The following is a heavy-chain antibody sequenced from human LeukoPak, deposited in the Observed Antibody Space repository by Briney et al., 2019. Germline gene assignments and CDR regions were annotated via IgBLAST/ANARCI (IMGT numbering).Heavy chain of an antibody. CDR3: AKDTGRSWYYHMDV. CDR1: GFIFDDYA. CDR2: ISWNSDTI. Sequence: GRSLRLSCVASGFIFDDYAMHWLRHAPGKGREWVSGISWNSDTIDYADPVKGRFTVSRDNDKNTLYLQMNRLRAEDMELYSCAKDTGRSWYYHMDVWGKGTTVTVSS. V-gene: IGHV3-9*03. J-gene: IGHJ6*03. D-gene: IGHD2-15*01.